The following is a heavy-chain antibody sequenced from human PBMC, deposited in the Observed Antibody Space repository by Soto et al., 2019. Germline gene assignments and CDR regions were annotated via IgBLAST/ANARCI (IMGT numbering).Heavy chain of an antibody. CDR2: IIPIFGTA. CDR3: AFFICMIVGRFRFDP. CDR1: GGTFSSYA. V-gene: IGHV1-69*13. D-gene: IGHD3-22*01. Sequence: SAKASCKASGGTFSSYAISWVRQAPGQGLEWMGGIIPIFGTANYAQKFQGRVTITADESTSTAYMDLSSLRSEDTAVYYCAFFICMIVGRFRFDPWGQGTLVTVSS. J-gene: IGHJ5*02.